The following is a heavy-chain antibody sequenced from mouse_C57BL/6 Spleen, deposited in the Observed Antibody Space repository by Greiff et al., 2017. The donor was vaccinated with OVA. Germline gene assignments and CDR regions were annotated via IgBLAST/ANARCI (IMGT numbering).Heavy chain of an antibody. CDR3: TRSFYGNYLDY. D-gene: IGHD2-10*01. J-gene: IGHJ2*01. Sequence: VQLQESGAELVRPGASVTLSCKASGYTFTDYEMHWVKQTPVHGLEWIGAIDPETGGTAYNQKSKGKAILTADKSSSTAYMELRSLTSEDSAVYYCTRSFYGNYLDYWGQGTTLTVSS. CDR2: IDPETGGT. V-gene: IGHV1-15*01. CDR1: GYTFTDYE.